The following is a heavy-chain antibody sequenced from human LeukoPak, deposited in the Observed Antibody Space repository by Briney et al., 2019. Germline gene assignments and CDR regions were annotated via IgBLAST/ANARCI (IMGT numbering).Heavy chain of an antibody. CDR3: ARSEGYAFDP. D-gene: IGHD2-15*01. CDR2: IYYSGST. J-gene: IGHJ5*02. Sequence: SETLSLTCTVFGGSFSSGDYYWSWLRQPPGKGLEWIGYIYYSGSTFNNPSLKSRVTISLDTSKSQFSLKLSSVSAADTAVYYCARSEGYAFDPWGQGTLVTVSS. CDR1: GGSFSSGDYY. V-gene: IGHV4-30-4*01.